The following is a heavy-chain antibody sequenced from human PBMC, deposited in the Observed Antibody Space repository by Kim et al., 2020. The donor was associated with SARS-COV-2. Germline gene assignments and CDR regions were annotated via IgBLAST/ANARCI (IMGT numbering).Heavy chain of an antibody. CDR3: STIAPPDHMDV. J-gene: IGHJ6*03. CDR1: GFTFSNYG. D-gene: IGHD2-21*01. CDR2: IWHDGSEK. V-gene: IGHV3-33*01. Sequence: GGSLRLSCAASGFTFSNYGMHWVRQAPGKGLEWLAVIWHDGSEKYYADSVKGRFTITRDNSKNTLYLQMNSLRVEDTAVYYCSTIAPPDHMDVWGTGATVTVSS.